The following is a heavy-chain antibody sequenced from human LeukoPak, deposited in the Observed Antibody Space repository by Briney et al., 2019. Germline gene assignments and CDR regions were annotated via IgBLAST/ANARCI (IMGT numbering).Heavy chain of an antibody. V-gene: IGHV3-23*01. CDR1: GFTFKTYT. Sequence: GGSLRLSCTASGFTFKTYTMSWVRQAPGKGLEWVSGTSASGGSTYYADSVKGRFTISRDNSKNTLYLQMNSLRAEDTAVYYCANPVGYGDAFDIWGQGTMVTVSS. D-gene: IGHD5-12*01. J-gene: IGHJ3*02. CDR3: ANPVGYGDAFDI. CDR2: TSASGGST.